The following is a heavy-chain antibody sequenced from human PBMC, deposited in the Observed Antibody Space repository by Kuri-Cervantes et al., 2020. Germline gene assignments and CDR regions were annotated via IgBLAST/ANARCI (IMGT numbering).Heavy chain of an antibody. CDR2: IYYSGST. J-gene: IGHJ6*02. V-gene: IGHV4-59*01. CDR1: GGSISSYY. D-gene: IGHD3-3*01. Sequence: ESLKISCTVSGGSISSYYWSWIRQPPGKGLEWIGYIYYSGSTNYNPPLKSRVTISVDTSKNQFSLKLSSVTAADTAVYYCARGLHYDFWSGYYTPYGMDVWGQGTTVTVSS. CDR3: ARGLHYDFWSGYYTPYGMDV.